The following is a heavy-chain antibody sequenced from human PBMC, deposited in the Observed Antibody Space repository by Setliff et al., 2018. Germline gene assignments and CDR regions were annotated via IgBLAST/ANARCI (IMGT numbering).Heavy chain of an antibody. CDR1: GGSFSNYY. J-gene: IGHJ3*02. V-gene: IGHV4-34*01. CDR3: RQAVVGRDVFDI. CDR2: INHSGST. Sequence: SSETLSLTCTVYGGSFSNYYWSWIRQPPGKGLEWIGEINHSGSTNYNPSLTSRVSISVDTSKNQFSLKLSSVTAADTAIYYCRQAVVGRDVFDIWGQGTVVTVSS. D-gene: IGHD1-1*01.